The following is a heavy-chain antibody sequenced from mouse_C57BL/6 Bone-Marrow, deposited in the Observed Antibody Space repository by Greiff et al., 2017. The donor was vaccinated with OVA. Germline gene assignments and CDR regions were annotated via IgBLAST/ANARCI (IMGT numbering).Heavy chain of an antibody. CDR2: FYPGSGSI. J-gene: IGHJ1*03. V-gene: IGHV1-62-2*01. CDR3: ARHEASYYYGSSRWYFDV. Sequence: QVQLQQSGAELVKPGASVKLSCKASGYTFTEYTIHWVKQRSGQGLEWIGWFYPGSGSIKYNEKFKDKATLTADKSSSTVYMELSRLTSEDSAVYFCARHEASYYYGSSRWYFDVWGTGTTVTVSS. D-gene: IGHD1-1*01. CDR1: GYTFTEYT.